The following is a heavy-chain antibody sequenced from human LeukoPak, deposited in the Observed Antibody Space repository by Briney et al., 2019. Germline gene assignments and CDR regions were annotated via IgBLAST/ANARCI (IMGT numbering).Heavy chain of an antibody. D-gene: IGHD4-17*01. J-gene: IGHJ6*03. Sequence: GGSLRLSCAASGFTFSDYYMSWIRQAPGKGLEWVSYISSSGSTIYYADSVKGRFTISRDNAKNSPYLQMNSLRAEDTAVYYCAKVAYGYYMDVWGKGTTVTVSS. V-gene: IGHV3-11*01. CDR2: ISSSGSTI. CDR3: AKVAYGYYMDV. CDR1: GFTFSDYY.